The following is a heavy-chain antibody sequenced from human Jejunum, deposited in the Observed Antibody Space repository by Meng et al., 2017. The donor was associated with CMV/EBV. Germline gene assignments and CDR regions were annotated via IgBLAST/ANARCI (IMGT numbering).Heavy chain of an antibody. Sequence: GVGLVKPGRSLILSWSASGFTFDGYYMNWIRQAPGKGLEWVSSVSSVSSYTNYADSVKGRFTISRDNAKNSLYLQMNSLRAEDTAVYYCARDRYCTNGACYTHFDSWGQGTLVTVSS. J-gene: IGHJ4*02. CDR2: VSSVSSYT. CDR1: GFTFDGYY. V-gene: IGHV3-11*06. CDR3: ARDRYCTNGACYTHFDS. D-gene: IGHD2-8*01.